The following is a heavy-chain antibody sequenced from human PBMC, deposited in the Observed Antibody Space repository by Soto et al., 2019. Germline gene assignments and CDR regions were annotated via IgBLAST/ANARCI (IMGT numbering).Heavy chain of an antibody. CDR1: GYTFTSFY. CDR2: INPSGGIT. J-gene: IGHJ6*02. V-gene: IGHV1-46*01. D-gene: IGHD6-13*01. Sequence: QMQLVQSGAEVKRPGASVRVSCKSSGYTFTSFYIHWVRQAPGQGLEWMGIINPSGGITNFAQRFQGRVHMTREMSTNTHYRELSSLKSDDTAVYYCASSPAFSSSWYGIPPDPSHGMDVWGQGTTVTVS. CDR3: ASSPAFSSSWYGIPPDPSHGMDV.